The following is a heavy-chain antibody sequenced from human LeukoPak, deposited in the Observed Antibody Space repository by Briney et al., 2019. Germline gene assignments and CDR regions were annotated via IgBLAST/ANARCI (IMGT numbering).Heavy chain of an antibody. CDR1: GGSISSYY. D-gene: IGHD1-26*01. Sequence: SETLSLTCTVSGGSISSYYWSWIRQPAGKGLEWIGRIYTSGSTNYNPSLKRRVTMSVDTSKNQFSLKLSSVTAADTAVYYCARVIVGATRAMYYYYYMDVWGKGTTVTVSS. CDR2: IYTSGST. CDR3: ARVIVGATRAMYYYYYMDV. V-gene: IGHV4-4*07. J-gene: IGHJ6*03.